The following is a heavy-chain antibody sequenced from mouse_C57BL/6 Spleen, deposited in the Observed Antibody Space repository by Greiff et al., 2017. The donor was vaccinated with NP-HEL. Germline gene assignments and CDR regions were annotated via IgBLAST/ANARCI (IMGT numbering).Heavy chain of an antibody. V-gene: IGHV1-52*01. CDR2: IDPSDSET. CDR3: AREGGSYYGSSYGY. CDR1: GYTFTSYW. J-gene: IGHJ2*01. D-gene: IGHD1-1*01. Sequence: VQLQQPGAELVRPGSSVKLSCKASGYTFTSYWMHWVKQRPIQGLEWIGNIDPSDSETHYNQKFKDKATLTVDKSSSTAYMQLSSLTSEDSAVYYCAREGGSYYGSSYGYWGQVTTLTVAS.